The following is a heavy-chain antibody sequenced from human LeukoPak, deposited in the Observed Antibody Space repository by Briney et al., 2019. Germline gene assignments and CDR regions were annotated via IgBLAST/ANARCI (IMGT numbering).Heavy chain of an antibody. CDR3: ARGRTGTTRPKNYYFDY. V-gene: IGHV1-8*03. CDR2: MNPNSGNT. J-gene: IGHJ4*02. Sequence: ASVKVSCKASGHTFTSYDINRVRQATGQGLEWRGWMNPNSGNTGYAQKFQGRVTITRNTSISTAYMELSSLRSEDTAVYYCARGRTGTTRPKNYYFDYWGQGTLVTVSS. D-gene: IGHD1-1*01. CDR1: GHTFTSYD.